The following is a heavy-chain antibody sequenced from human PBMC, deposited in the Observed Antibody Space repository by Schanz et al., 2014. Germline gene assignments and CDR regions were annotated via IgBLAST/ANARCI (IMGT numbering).Heavy chain of an antibody. V-gene: IGHV3-23*04. Sequence: VPLVESGGGVVQPGRSLRLSCAASGFTFSSYTMNWVRQAPGKGLEWVSAISGSGGSTVYADSVKGRFSISRDNGETSVYLQINSLRVEDTAVYYCARFLARYQYYGVDVWGQGTTXIVSS. CDR1: GFTFSSYT. CDR2: ISGSGGST. D-gene: IGHD3-3*01. CDR3: ARFLARYQYYGVDV. J-gene: IGHJ6*02.